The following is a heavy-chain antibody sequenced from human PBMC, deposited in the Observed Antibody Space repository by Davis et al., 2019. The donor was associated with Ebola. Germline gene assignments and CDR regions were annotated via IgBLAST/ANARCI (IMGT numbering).Heavy chain of an antibody. Sequence: LSLTCAASGFTVSSNYMSWVRQAPGKGLEWVSVIYSGGSTYYADSVKGRFTISRDNSKNTLYLQMNSLRAEDTAVYYCARVAWRIAARLSPRFDYWGQGTLVTVSS. V-gene: IGHV3-53*01. J-gene: IGHJ4*02. CDR1: GFTVSSNY. D-gene: IGHD6-6*01. CDR2: IYSGGST. CDR3: ARVAWRIAARLSPRFDY.